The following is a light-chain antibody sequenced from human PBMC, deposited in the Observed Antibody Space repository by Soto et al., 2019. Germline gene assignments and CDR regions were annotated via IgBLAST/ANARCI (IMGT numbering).Light chain of an antibody. CDR1: QSISSW. CDR3: QQYDSYSPWT. J-gene: IGKJ1*01. Sequence: DIPMTQSPSTLSASVGDRVTITCRASQSISSWLAWYQQTPGKAPKLLIYDASSLESGVPSRFSGSGSGTEFTLTISSLQPDDFATYYCQQYDSYSPWTFGQGTKVEIK. CDR2: DAS. V-gene: IGKV1-5*01.